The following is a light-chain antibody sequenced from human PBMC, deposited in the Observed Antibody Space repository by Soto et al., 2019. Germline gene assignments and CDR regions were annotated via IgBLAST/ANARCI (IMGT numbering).Light chain of an antibody. Sequence: ENGSTQSPCTLSVSQGESATLACRASQSISNLAWYPQKPGQAPRLVIYDTSSRATGIPDRFSGSGSGTDFTLTISRLEPEDVAVYYCLQYGSWYTFGQGTKLEIK. CDR1: QSISN. J-gene: IGKJ2*01. CDR3: LQYGSWYT. V-gene: IGKV3-20*01. CDR2: DTS.